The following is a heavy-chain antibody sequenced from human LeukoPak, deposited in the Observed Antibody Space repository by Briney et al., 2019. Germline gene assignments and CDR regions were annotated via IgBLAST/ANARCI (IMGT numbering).Heavy chain of an antibody. D-gene: IGHD5-12*01. Sequence: GGSLRLSCAASGFTFSDSYMNWIRQAPGKGLEWVSYIRSSSTYTDYADSVKGRFTISRDNTKNSLYLQMNSLRVEDTAVYYCARDRGNSGYDPFDYWGQGTLVTVSS. J-gene: IGHJ4*02. CDR3: ARDRGNSGYDPFDY. CDR2: IRSSSTYT. CDR1: GFTFSDSY. V-gene: IGHV3-11*06.